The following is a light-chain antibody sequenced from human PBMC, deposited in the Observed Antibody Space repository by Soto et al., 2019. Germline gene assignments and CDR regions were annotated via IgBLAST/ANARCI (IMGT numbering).Light chain of an antibody. J-gene: IGKJ1*01. V-gene: IGKV1-6*01. CDR2: IAS. CDR1: QGIRND. Sequence: AIQMTQSLSSLSAFVGDSVTITCRASQGIRNDLGWYQQKPGKAPRLLIYIASSLHSGVPSRFSGSGSGTDFTLTISSLQPEDSATYYCLQDYDYPRTFGQGTKVDIK. CDR3: LQDYDYPRT.